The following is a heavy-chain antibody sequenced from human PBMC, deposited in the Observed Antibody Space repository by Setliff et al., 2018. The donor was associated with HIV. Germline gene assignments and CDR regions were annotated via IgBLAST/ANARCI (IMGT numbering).Heavy chain of an antibody. CDR2: THYSGSS. CDR1: GGFISNHY. Sequence: SETLSLTCTISGGFISNHYWNWIRQPPGKGLEWIGSTHYSGSSYYSPSLKSRVTISLDTSKNQFSLKLSSMTAAYTAVYYCARDVGLCGVDCWPYFYFDLWGRGNLVTVS. D-gene: IGHD2-21*02. J-gene: IGHJ2*01. V-gene: IGHV4-59*11. CDR3: ARDVGLCGVDCWPYFYFDL.